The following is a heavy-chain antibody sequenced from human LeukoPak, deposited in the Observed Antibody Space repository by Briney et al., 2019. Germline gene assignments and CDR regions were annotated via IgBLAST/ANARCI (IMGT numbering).Heavy chain of an antibody. CDR1: GFTFSKHW. Sequence: GGSLRLSCAASGFTFSKHWMHWVRQGPGKGLVWVSRLNSDRRTITYADSVKGRFTISRDNAKNTLYLQMNSLRVEDTAVYYCARGSDETVTISGWFYPWGQGTLVTVSS. J-gene: IGHJ5*02. CDR3: ARGSDETVTISGWFYP. V-gene: IGHV3-74*01. D-gene: IGHD4-17*01. CDR2: LNSDRRTI.